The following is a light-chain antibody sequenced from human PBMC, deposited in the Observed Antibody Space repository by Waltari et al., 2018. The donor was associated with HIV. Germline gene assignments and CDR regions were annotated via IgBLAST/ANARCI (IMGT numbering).Light chain of an antibody. CDR1: TLPKQY. CDR3: AAWVDSRSVV. J-gene: IGLJ2*01. Sequence: SYELTQPPSVSVSPGQTARITCSGETLPKQYAYWYQKRPGQAPVLLIYKDSERPSGIPERFSGSKSGTSASLAISGLRSEDEAGYYCAAWVDSRSVVFGGGTKLTVL. CDR2: KDS. V-gene: IGLV3-25*02.